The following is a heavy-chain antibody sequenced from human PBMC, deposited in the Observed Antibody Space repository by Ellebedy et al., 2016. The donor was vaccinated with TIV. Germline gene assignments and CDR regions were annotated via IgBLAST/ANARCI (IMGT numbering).Heavy chain of an antibody. V-gene: IGHV5-51*01. J-gene: IGHJ6*02. Sequence: GESPKISXKGSGYKFTTYWIAWVRPMPGKGLEWRGFIYPDDSDIRYSPSFQGHVTISTDNSISAAYLQWSSLKPSDTAMYYCARHSKGAMDVWGQGTTVTVSS. CDR1: GYKFTTYW. CDR3: ARHSKGAMDV. D-gene: IGHD4-11*01. CDR2: IYPDDSDI.